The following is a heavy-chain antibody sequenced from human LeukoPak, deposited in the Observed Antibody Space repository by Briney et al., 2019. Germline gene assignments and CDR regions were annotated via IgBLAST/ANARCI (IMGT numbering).Heavy chain of an antibody. V-gene: IGHV4-30-4*08. Sequence: SQTLSLTCTVSGGSISSGDYYWSWIRQPPGKGLEWIGYIYYSGSTYYNPSLKSRVTISVDTSKNQFSLKLSSVTAADTAVYYCARVISRPYYFDYWGQGTLVTVSS. CDR3: ARVISRPYYFDY. CDR1: GGSISSGDYY. CDR2: IYYSGST. D-gene: IGHD3-10*01. J-gene: IGHJ4*02.